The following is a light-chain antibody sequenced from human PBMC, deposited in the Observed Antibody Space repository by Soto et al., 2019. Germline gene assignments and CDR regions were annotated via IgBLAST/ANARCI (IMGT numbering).Light chain of an antibody. CDR3: SSYTSSNTLV. CDR1: SSDVGGYNF. J-gene: IGLJ3*02. CDR2: EVN. V-gene: IGLV2-14*01. Sequence: QSVLTQPASVSGSPGQSITISCTGTSSDVGGYNFVSWYQQHPGKAPKLMIYEVNKRPSGVSNRFSGSKSANTASLTISGLQAEDEADYYCSSYTSSNTLVLGGGTKLTVL.